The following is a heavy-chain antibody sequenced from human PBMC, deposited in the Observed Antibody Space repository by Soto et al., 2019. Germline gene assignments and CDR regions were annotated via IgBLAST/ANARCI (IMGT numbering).Heavy chain of an antibody. CDR2: INSDGSST. D-gene: IGHD1-7*01. Sequence: EVQLVESGGGLVQPGGSLRLSCAASGFTFSSYCMHWVRQAPGKGLVWVSRINSDGSSTSYADSVKGRFTISRDNAKNKLYLQMNRLRAEDTAVYYCASACELELPGLCCWGQGTLVTVSS. V-gene: IGHV3-74*01. CDR1: GFTFSSYC. CDR3: ASACELELPGLCC. J-gene: IGHJ4*02.